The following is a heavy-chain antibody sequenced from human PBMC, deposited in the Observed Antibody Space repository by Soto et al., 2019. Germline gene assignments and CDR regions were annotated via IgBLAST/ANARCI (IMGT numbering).Heavy chain of an antibody. CDR3: ARDRGYYYDSSGYYDGMDV. Sequence: GGSLRLSCSASGFTFSSYAMHWVRQAPGKGLEYVSAISSNGGSTYYADSVKGRFTISRDNSKNTLYLQMNSLRAEDTAVYYCARDRGYYYDSSGYYDGMDVWGQGTTVTVSS. D-gene: IGHD3-22*01. CDR2: ISSNGGST. J-gene: IGHJ6*02. CDR1: GFTFSSYA. V-gene: IGHV3-64*04.